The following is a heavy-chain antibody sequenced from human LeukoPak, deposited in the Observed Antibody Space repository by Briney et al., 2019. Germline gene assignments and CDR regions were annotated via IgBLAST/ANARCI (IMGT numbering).Heavy chain of an antibody. D-gene: IGHD2-8*02. CDR2: IKQDGSEK. CDR3: AKAPLGRCTGAICYSFDY. Sequence: GGSLRLSCAASGFTFSSYWMSWVRQAPGKGLEWVANIKQDGSEKYYVDSVKGRFTISRDNAKNSLYLQMNSLRAEDAAVYYCAKAPLGRCTGAICYSFDYWGQGTLVTVSS. V-gene: IGHV3-7*03. CDR1: GFTFSSYW. J-gene: IGHJ4*02.